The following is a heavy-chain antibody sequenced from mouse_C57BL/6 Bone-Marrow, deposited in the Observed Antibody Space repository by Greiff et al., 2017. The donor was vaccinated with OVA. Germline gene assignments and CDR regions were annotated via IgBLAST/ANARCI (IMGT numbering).Heavy chain of an antibody. CDR2: ISYDGSN. J-gene: IGHJ2*01. D-gene: IGHD1-1*01. CDR3: AREQASYYYYFDY. Sequence: EVHLVESGPGLVKPSQSLSLTCSVTGYSITSGYYWNWIRQFPGNKLEWMGYISYDGSNNYNPSIQNRISITRYTSKNQFFRKLNSVTTEDTATYYCAREQASYYYYFDYWGQGTTLTVSS. V-gene: IGHV3-6*01. CDR1: GYSITSGYY.